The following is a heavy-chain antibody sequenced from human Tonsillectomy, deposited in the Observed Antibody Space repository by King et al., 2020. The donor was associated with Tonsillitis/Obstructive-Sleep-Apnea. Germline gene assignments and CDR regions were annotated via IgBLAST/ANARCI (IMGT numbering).Heavy chain of an antibody. D-gene: IGHD2-21*02. V-gene: IGHV3-30*04. Sequence: HVQLVESGGGVVQPGRSLRLSCAASGFTFSSYAMNWVRQAPGKGLEWVAVISYDGNNKYYADSVKGRFTISRDNSKNTLYLQMNSLRAEDTAVYYCATVRSYGKSVGCDDYSCMYVWGQGTTLTVPS. J-gene: IGHJ6*02. CDR3: ATVRSYGKSVGCDDYSCMYV. CDR1: GFTFSSYA. CDR2: ISYDGNNK.